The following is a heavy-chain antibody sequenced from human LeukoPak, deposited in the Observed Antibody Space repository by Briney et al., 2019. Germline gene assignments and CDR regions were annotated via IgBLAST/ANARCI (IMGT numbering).Heavy chain of an antibody. V-gene: IGHV3-23*01. CDR1: GFTFSSYA. D-gene: IGHD6-19*01. J-gene: IGHJ5*02. CDR2: ISGSGGGT. Sequence: GGSLRLSCAASGFTFSSYAMSWVRQAPEKGLEWVSTISGSGGGTYYADSVKGRFTISRDDSKNTLYLQMNSLRAEDTAVYYCAKPGYRSGWFFGWFDPWGQGTLVTVSS. CDR3: AKPGYRSGWFFGWFDP.